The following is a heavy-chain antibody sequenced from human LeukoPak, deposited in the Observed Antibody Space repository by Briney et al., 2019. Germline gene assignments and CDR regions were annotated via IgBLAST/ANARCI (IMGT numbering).Heavy chain of an antibody. Sequence: GASVKVSCKTSGYIFTDYYMHWVRQAPGQGLEWMGWINLNSGGTNYLQKFQGRVTMTRDTSITTAYMELSSLRVEDTAVYYCAKDSQSVAFFLDDAFDLWGQGTIVTVSA. J-gene: IGHJ3*01. D-gene: IGHD2/OR15-2a*01. CDR3: AKDSQSVAFFLDDAFDL. V-gene: IGHV1-2*02. CDR2: INLNSGGT. CDR1: GYIFTDYY.